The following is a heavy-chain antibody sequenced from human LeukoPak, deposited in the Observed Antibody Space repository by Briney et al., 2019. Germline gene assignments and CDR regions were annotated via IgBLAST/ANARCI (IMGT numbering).Heavy chain of an antibody. V-gene: IGHV3-23*01. CDR1: GFTSSSCA. CDR3: AKDQAVTTSGAFDI. CDR2: ISGSGGST. J-gene: IGHJ3*02. Sequence: GGSLRLSCAASGFTSSSCAMSWVRQAPGKGLEWVSAISGSGGSTYYADSVKGRFTISRDNSKNTLYLQMKSLRAEDTAVYYCAKDQAVTTSGAFDIWGQGTMVTVSS. D-gene: IGHD4-17*01.